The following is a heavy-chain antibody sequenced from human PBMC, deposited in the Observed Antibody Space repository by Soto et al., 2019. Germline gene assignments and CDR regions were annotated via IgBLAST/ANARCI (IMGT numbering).Heavy chain of an antibody. CDR2: ISTYNGNT. CDR1: GGTFSSYA. Sequence: ASVKVSCKASGGTFSSYAISWVRQAPGQGLEWMGWISTYNGNTNYAQKLQGRVTLTTDTSTSTAYMELRSLRSDDTAVYFCARGGQWDFLSDYWGQGTLVTVSS. D-gene: IGHD1-26*01. V-gene: IGHV1-18*01. J-gene: IGHJ4*02. CDR3: ARGGQWDFLSDY.